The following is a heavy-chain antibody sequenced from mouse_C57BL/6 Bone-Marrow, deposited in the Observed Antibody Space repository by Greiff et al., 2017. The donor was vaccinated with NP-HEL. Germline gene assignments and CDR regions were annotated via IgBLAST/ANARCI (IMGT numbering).Heavy chain of an antibody. D-gene: IGHD1-1*01. CDR1: GFSLSTFGRG. CDR2: IWWADDK. V-gene: IGHV8-8*01. Sequence: QVTLKESGPGILQPSQTLSLTCSFSGFSLSTFGRGVGWIRQPSGKGLEWLALIWWADDKSYNPALKSRLTISKDTSKNQVFLKIANVDTADTATYYCTRRYGSTSYYAMDYWGQGTSVTASS. J-gene: IGHJ4*01. CDR3: TRRYGSTSYYAMDY.